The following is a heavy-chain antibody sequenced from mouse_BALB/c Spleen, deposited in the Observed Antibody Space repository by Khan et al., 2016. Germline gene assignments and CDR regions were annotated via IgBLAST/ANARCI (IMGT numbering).Heavy chain of an antibody. CDR2: IRSKSNNYAT. Sequence: EVQLVESGGGLVQPKGSLKLSCAASGFTFNTYAMNWVRQAPGKGLEWVARIRSKSNNYATYYADSVKDRFTISRDDSQSMLYLQMNNLKTEDTAMYYCVIRGSSGYLYAMDYWGQGTSVTVSS. V-gene: IGHV10-1*02. CDR3: VIRGSSGYLYAMDY. CDR1: GFTFNTYA. D-gene: IGHD3-1*01. J-gene: IGHJ4*01.